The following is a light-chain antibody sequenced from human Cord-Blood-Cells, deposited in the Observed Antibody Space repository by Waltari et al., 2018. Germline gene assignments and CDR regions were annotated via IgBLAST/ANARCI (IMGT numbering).Light chain of an antibody. J-gene: IGLJ3*02. V-gene: IGLV2-14*03. CDR3: SSYTSSSTLV. CDR2: DVI. Sequence: QFALTQPASLSGSPGQPITISCIGTSRSHGGYNNFSWYQQHPGKPPKLMIYDVINRPSGVSNRFSGSKSGNTASLTISGLQAEDEADYYCSSYTSSSTLVFGGGTKLTVL. CDR1: SRSHGGYNN.